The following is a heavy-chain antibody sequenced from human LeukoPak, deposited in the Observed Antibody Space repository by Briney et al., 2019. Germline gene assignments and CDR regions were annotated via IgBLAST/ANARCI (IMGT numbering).Heavy chain of an antibody. CDR2: ISGSVGTI. CDR1: GFTFSSYG. J-gene: IGHJ2*01. Sequence: GSLRLSCAASGFTFSSYGMSWVRQAPGKGLEWVSSISGSVGTIYYADSVKGRFTISRDNSKNTLYLQMNNLRAEDSAVYYCAKDLSGYGPYWYFDLWGRGTLVTVSS. CDR3: AKDLSGYGPYWYFDL. D-gene: IGHD6-25*01. V-gene: IGHV3-23*01.